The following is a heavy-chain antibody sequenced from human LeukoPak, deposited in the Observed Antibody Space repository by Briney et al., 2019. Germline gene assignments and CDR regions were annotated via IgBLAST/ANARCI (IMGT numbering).Heavy chain of an antibody. Sequence: ASVNVSCKTSGYTFTSYVMLWVRQAPGQRLEWMGWIHAGNGNTKYSQKFQGRVTITRDTSASTAYMELNSLRSEDTAVYYCARGSPMRFGEPNLDYWGQGTLVTVSS. CDR1: GYTFTSYV. V-gene: IGHV1-3*01. J-gene: IGHJ4*02. CDR2: IHAGNGNT. CDR3: ARGSPMRFGEPNLDY. D-gene: IGHD3-10*01.